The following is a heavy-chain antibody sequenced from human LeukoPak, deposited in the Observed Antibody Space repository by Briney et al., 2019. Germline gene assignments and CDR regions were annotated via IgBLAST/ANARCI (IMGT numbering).Heavy chain of an antibody. J-gene: IGHJ4*02. D-gene: IGHD3-3*01. CDR2: IRSKAYGGTT. Sequence: PGGSLRLSCTASGFTFGDYAMSWVRQAPGKGLEWVGFIRSKAYGGTTEYAASVKGRFTISRDDSKSIAYLQMDSLKTEDTAVYYCTRDEGYYDFWSHNDYWGQGTLVTVSS. V-gene: IGHV3-49*04. CDR1: GFTFGDYA. CDR3: TRDEGYYDFWSHNDY.